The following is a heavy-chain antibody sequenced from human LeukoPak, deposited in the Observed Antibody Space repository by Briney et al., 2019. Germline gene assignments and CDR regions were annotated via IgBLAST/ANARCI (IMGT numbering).Heavy chain of an antibody. Sequence: GGSLRLSCAVSGFTFSGSAMHWVRQASGQGLEWLGHIRSKANNYATAYAASVKGRFTISRDDSENTAYLQMNSLRTEDTAVYYCTSDYYDSGWFDPWGQGTLVTVSS. J-gene: IGHJ5*02. CDR1: GFTFSGSA. CDR2: IRSKANNYAT. V-gene: IGHV3-73*01. D-gene: IGHD3-22*01. CDR3: TSDYYDSGWFDP.